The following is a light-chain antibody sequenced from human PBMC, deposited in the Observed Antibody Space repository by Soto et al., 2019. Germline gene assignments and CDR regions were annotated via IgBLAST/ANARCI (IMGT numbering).Light chain of an antibody. Sequence: QSALTQPASVSGSPGQSITISCTGTSSDVGSSNLVSWYQQHPGKAPKLMIYEGSKRPSGVSNRFSGSKSGNTASLTISGLQAEDEADYYCCSYAGSSTLYVFGTGTKLTVL. CDR2: EGS. V-gene: IGLV2-23*01. CDR1: SSDVGSSNL. CDR3: CSYAGSSTLYV. J-gene: IGLJ1*01.